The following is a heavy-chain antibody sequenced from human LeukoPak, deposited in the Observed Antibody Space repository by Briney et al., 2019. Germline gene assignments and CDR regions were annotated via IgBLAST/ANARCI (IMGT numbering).Heavy chain of an antibody. Sequence: ASVKVSCKASGGTFSSYAISWVRQAPGQGLEWMGGIIPIFGTANYAQKFQGRVTITADDSTSTAYMELSSLRSEDTAVYYCARILYDIVVVPAAPGGWFDPWGQGTLVTVSS. J-gene: IGHJ5*02. CDR3: ARILYDIVVVPAAPGGWFDP. V-gene: IGHV1-69*13. CDR2: IIPIFGTA. D-gene: IGHD2-2*01. CDR1: GGTFSSYA.